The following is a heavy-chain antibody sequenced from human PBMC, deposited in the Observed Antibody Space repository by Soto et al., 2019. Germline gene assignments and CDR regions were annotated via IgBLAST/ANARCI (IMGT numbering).Heavy chain of an antibody. Sequence: QVQLVESGGGVVQPGRSLRLSCAASGFTFSSYGMHWVRQAPGKGLEWVAVIWYDGSNKYYADSVKGRFTISRDNSKNTLYLQMNSLRAEDTAVYYCAREYFFRENYYYYYGMDVWGQGTTVTVSS. CDR1: GFTFSSYG. CDR2: IWYDGSNK. J-gene: IGHJ6*02. CDR3: AREYFFRENYYYYYGMDV. D-gene: IGHD3-10*02. V-gene: IGHV3-33*01.